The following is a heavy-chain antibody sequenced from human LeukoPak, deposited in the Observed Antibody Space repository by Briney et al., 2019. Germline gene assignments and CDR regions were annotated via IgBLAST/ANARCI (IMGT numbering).Heavy chain of an antibody. CDR3: ARGVPHSGSYYTYFDY. J-gene: IGHJ4*02. CDR2: IIPILGIA. D-gene: IGHD3-10*01. CDR1: GGTFSSYT. V-gene: IGHV1-69*02. Sequence: SVKVSCKASGGTFSSYTISWVRQAPGQGLEWMGRIIPILGIANYAQKFQGRVTITADKSTSTAYMELSSLRSEDTAVYYCARGVPHSGSYYTYFDYWGQGTLVTVSS.